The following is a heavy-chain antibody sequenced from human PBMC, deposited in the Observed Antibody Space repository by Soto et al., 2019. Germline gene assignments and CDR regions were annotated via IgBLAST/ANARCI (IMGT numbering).Heavy chain of an antibody. D-gene: IGHD2-15*01. CDR2: IIPILGIA. CDR1: GGTFSSYT. V-gene: IGHV1-69*02. J-gene: IGHJ4*02. Sequence: QVQLVQSGAEVKKPGSSVKVSCKASGGTFSSYTISWVRQAPGQGLEWMGRIIPILGIANYAQKFQGRVTITADKSTSTAYMELSSLRSEDTDVYYCASARRECSGGSCYPNYFDYWGQGTLVTVSS. CDR3: ASARRECSGGSCYPNYFDY.